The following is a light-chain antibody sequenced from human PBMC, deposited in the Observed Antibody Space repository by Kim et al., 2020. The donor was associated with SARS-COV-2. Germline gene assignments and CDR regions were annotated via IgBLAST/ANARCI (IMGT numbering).Light chain of an antibody. CDR3: ATRDDSLDGWV. V-gene: IGLV1-44*01. CDR2: NNN. Sequence: GQRITISCSGSYSNIGRNTVNWYQQLPGTAPKCLIYNNNQRPSGVPDRFSGSKSGTSASLAISGLQSEDEADYYCATRDDSLDGWVFGGGTQLTVL. J-gene: IGLJ3*02. CDR1: YSNIGRNT.